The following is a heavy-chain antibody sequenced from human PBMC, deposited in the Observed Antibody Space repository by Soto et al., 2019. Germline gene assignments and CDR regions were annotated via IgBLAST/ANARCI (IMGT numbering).Heavy chain of an antibody. D-gene: IGHD6-19*01. CDR3: ARGLDSSGLDY. CDR2: INHSGST. Sequence: SETLSLTCAVYGGSFSGYYRSWIRQPPGKGLEWIGEINHSGSTNYNPSLKSRVTISVDTSKNQFSLKLSSVTAADTAVYYCARGLDSSGLDYWGQGTLVTVSS. CDR1: GGSFSGYY. V-gene: IGHV4-34*01. J-gene: IGHJ4*02.